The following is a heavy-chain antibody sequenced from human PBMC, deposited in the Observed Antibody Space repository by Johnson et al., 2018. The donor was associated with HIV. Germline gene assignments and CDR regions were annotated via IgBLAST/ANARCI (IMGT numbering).Heavy chain of an antibody. Sequence: QVQLVESGGGLVQPGGSLRLSCAASGFTFSSYAMHWVRQAPGKGLEWVAVISYDGSNKYYADSVKGRFTISRDNAKNSLYLQMNSLRAEDTALYYCARGVSSGYYSNAFDVWGQGTMATVSS. CDR2: ISYDGSNK. V-gene: IGHV3-30-3*01. CDR3: ARGVSSGYYSNAFDV. J-gene: IGHJ3*01. D-gene: IGHD3-22*01. CDR1: GFTFSSYA.